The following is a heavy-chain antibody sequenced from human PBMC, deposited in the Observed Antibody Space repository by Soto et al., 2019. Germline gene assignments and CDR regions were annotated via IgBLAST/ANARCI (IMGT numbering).Heavy chain of an antibody. Sequence: EVQLLESGGGLVQPGGSLRLSCAASGFTFSSSAMSWVRQAPGKGLEWVSGISGGGGSTYYADSVKGRFTISRDNSKKKLLLEMKSLRVEATAVYYLAEGGRYSSFGYFDYWGQGTLVTVAS. J-gene: IGHJ4*02. CDR3: AEGGRYSSFGYFDY. V-gene: IGHV3-23*01. CDR1: GFTFSSSA. D-gene: IGHD6-13*01. CDR2: ISGGGGST.